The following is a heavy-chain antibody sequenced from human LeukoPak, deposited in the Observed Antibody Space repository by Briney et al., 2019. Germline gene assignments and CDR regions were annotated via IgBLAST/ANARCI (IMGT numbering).Heavy chain of an antibody. V-gene: IGHV3-74*01. J-gene: IGHJ4*02. D-gene: IGHD2-15*01. CDR3: AWEYCSAGVCSRSFDY. Sequence: GGSLRLSCAASGFTFSTSWMHWLRQIPGKGLVWVSRINGDGSSSAYADSVKGRFTISRDNAKNTLYLQMNSPRAEDTAVYYCAWEYCSAGVCSRSFDYWGQGTLVTVSS. CDR2: INGDGSSS. CDR1: GFTFSTSW.